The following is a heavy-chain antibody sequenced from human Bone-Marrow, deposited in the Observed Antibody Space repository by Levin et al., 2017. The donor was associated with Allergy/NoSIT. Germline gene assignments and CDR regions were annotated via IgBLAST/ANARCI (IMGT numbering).Heavy chain of an antibody. CDR3: TRRGWFGELDDGFDI. V-gene: IGHV3-33*01. J-gene: IGHJ3*02. Sequence: LSLPCAASGFPFSSSGLHWVRQAPGKGLEWVAGIWYRGSKEYYADSVKGRFTISRDNSKNTLNLQMSSLRGEDTAVYYCTRRGWFGELDDGFDIWGQGTMVTVS. D-gene: IGHD3-10*01. CDR2: IWYRGSKE. CDR1: GFPFSSSG.